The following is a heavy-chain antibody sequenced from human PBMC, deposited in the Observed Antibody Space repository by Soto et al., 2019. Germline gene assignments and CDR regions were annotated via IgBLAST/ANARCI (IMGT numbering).Heavy chain of an antibody. CDR2: ISYDGSNK. D-gene: IGHD6-13*01. V-gene: IGHV3-30-3*01. CDR3: ARGPSRWPWEQQLVIPSDAFDI. Sequence: PGGSLRLSCAASGFTFSSYAMHWVRQAPGKGLEWVAVISYDGSNKYYADSVKGRFTISRDNSKNTLYLQMNSLRAEGTAVYYCARGPSRWPWEQQLVIPSDAFDIWGQGTMVTVSS. CDR1: GFTFSSYA. J-gene: IGHJ3*02.